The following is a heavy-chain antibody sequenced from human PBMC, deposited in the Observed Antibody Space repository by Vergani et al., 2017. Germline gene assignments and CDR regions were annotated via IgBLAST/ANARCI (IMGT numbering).Heavy chain of an antibody. CDR1: GFIFNNYG. Sequence: QVQLVESGGGLVQPGRSLRLSCEGSGFIFNNYGMHWVRQAPGKGLEWVASISYDGDEKHYADSVKGRITISRDPSTNTLFLEINSLRADDTAFYYCAKTPSDGHGGYSDGSSFFDYWGQGALVTVSS. J-gene: IGHJ4*02. V-gene: IGHV3-30*18. D-gene: IGHD3-22*01. CDR2: ISYDGDEK. CDR3: AKTPSDGHGGYSDGSSFFDY.